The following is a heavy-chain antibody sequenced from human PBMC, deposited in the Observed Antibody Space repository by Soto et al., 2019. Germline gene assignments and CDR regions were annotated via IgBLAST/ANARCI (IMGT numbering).Heavy chain of an antibody. V-gene: IGHV3-23*01. CDR1: GFTFSSYA. CDR3: AKSMGDCSSTSCQYNWFDP. CDR2: ISGSGGST. J-gene: IGHJ5*02. Sequence: GGSLRLSCAASGFTFSSYAMSWVRQAPGKGLEWVSAISGSGGSTYYADSVKGRFTISRDNSKNTLYLQMNSLRAEGTAVYYCAKSMGDCSSTSCQYNWFDPWGQGTLVTVSS. D-gene: IGHD2-2*01.